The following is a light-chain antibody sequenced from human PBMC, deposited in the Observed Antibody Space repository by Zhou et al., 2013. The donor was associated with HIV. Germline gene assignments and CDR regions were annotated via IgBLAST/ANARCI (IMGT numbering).Light chain of an antibody. V-gene: IGKV3-15*01. CDR2: GAS. Sequence: EIVMTQSPATLSVSPGERATLSCRASQSVSSYLAWYQQKPGQAPRLLIFGASTRATGIPARFSASGSGTEFTLTISRLEPEDFAVFYCQHYVTAPITFGQGHDW. CDR1: QSVSSY. J-gene: IGKJ5*01. CDR3: QHYVTAPIT.